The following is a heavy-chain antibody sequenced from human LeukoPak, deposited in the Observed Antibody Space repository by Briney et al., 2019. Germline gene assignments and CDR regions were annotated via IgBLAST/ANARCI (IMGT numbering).Heavy chain of an antibody. V-gene: IGHV3-64*01. Sequence: GGSLRLSCAASGFTFSSYAMHWVRQAPGKGLEYVSAISSNGGSTYYANSVKGRFTISRDNSKSTLYLQMGSLRAEDMAVYYCARGGANWNYGVFDYWGQGTLVTVSS. D-gene: IGHD1-7*01. CDR2: ISSNGGST. J-gene: IGHJ4*02. CDR3: ARGGANWNYGVFDY. CDR1: GFTFSSYA.